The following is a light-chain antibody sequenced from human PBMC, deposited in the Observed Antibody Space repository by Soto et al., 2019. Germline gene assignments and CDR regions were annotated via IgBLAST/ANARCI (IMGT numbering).Light chain of an antibody. CDR1: SSDVGGYNY. CDR3: CSYAGSYTFL. Sequence: QSALTQPRSVSGSPGQSVTISCTGTSSDVGGYNYVSWFQQHPGKAPKVMIYDVTERPPGVPDRFSGSKSGNTASLTISGLQAEDEADYYCCSYAGSYTFLFGGGTKVTVL. J-gene: IGLJ2*01. CDR2: DVT. V-gene: IGLV2-11*01.